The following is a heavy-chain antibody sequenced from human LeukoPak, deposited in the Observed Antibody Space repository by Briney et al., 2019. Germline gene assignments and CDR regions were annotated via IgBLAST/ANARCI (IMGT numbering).Heavy chain of an antibody. CDR1: GYTFTGYY. V-gene: IGHV1-2*02. CDR2: INPNSGGT. Sequence: ASVKVSCKASGYTFTGYYMHWVRQAPGQGLEWMGWINPNSGGTNYAQKFQGRVTMTRDTSNSTAYMELSRLRSDDTAVYYCARGDGYNIRYYFDYWGQGTLVTVSS. CDR3: ARGDGYNIRYYFDY. D-gene: IGHD5-24*01. J-gene: IGHJ4*02.